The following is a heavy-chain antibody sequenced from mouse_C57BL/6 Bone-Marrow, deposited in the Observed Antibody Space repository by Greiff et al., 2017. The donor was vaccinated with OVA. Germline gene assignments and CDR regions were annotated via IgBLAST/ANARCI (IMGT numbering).Heavy chain of an antibody. CDR2: ISYSGST. Sequence: EVQLQQSGPGLAKPSQTLSLTCSVTGYSITSDYWNWIRKFPGNKLEYMGYISYSGSTSYNPSLNSRISITRDTSNTQYYLQWNAVTTEDTATYYCARGGTTVVARSHWDFDVWGTGTTVTVSS. CDR1: GYSITSDY. V-gene: IGHV3-8*01. D-gene: IGHD1-1*01. J-gene: IGHJ1*03. CDR3: ARGGTTVVARSHWDFDV.